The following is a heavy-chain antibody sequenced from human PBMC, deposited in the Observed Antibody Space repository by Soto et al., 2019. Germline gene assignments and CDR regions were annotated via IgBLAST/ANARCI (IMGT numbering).Heavy chain of an antibody. V-gene: IGHV3-66*04. D-gene: IGHD3-22*01. CDR1: GFTVSSNY. CDR2: IYSGGST. Sequence: GGSLRLSCAASGFTVSSNYMSWVRQAPGKGLEWVSVIYSGGSTYYADSVKGRFTISRDNSKNTLYLQMNSLRAEDTAVYYCATRHYDSSGYYYGIVDYWGQGTLVTVSS. CDR3: ATRHYDSSGYYYGIVDY. J-gene: IGHJ4*02.